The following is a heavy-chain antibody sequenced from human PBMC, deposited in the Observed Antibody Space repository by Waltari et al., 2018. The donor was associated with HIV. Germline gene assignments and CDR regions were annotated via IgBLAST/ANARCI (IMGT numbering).Heavy chain of an antibody. CDR3: ARDLGTTVTPFDY. Sequence: EVQLVESGGGLVKPGGSLRLSCAASGFTFSSYSMNWVRQAPGKWLEWFSSSSSSISYIYYADSVKGRFTISRDNAKNSLYLQMNSLRAEDTAVYYCARDLGTTVTPFDYWGQGTLVTVSS. CDR2: SSSSISYI. V-gene: IGHV3-21*01. CDR1: GFTFSSYS. D-gene: IGHD4-4*01. J-gene: IGHJ4*02.